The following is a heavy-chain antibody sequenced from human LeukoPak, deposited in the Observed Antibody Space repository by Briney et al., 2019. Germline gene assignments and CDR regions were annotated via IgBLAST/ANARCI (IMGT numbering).Heavy chain of an antibody. V-gene: IGHV3-30*18. J-gene: IGHJ4*02. D-gene: IGHD3-10*01. CDR3: AKDMYYSGSGSYFNVDY. CDR2: ISYDGNNK. Sequence: GGSLRLSCAASGFTFSNSAMNWVRQAPGKGLEWVAVISYDGNNKYYSDSVKGRFTISRDNSKNTLYLQMNSLRAEDTAVYYCAKDMYYSGSGSYFNVDYWGQGTLVTVSS. CDR1: GFTFSNSA.